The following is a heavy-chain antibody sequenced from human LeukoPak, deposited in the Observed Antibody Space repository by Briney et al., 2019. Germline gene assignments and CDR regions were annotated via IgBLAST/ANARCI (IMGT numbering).Heavy chain of an antibody. CDR2: ISGSGDGT. D-gene: IGHD1-1*01. CDR1: GFTFSSYA. CDR3: AKSAHVGTALLDY. J-gene: IGHJ4*02. Sequence: GGSLRLSCAASGFTFSSYAMTWVRQAPGKGLEWVSAISGSGDGTFNADSVKGRFTISRDNSKNTLNLQMNSLRAEDTAVYYCAKSAHVGTALLDYWGQGTLVTVSS. V-gene: IGHV3-23*01.